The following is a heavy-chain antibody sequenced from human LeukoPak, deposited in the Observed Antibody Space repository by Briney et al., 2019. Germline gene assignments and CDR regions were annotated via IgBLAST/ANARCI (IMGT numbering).Heavy chain of an antibody. V-gene: IGHV1-2*02. D-gene: IGHD1-26*01. Sequence: ASVKVSCKASGYTFTGYYMHWVRQAPGQGLEWMGWINPNSGGTNYAQKFQGRVTMTRDTSISTAYMELSRLRSDDTAVYYCARDLVGATTFYYWGQGTLVTVSS. CDR3: ARDLVGATTFYY. CDR2: INPNSGGT. J-gene: IGHJ4*02. CDR1: GYTFTGYY.